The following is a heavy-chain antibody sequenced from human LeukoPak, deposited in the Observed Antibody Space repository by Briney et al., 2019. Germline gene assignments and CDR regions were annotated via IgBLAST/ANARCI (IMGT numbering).Heavy chain of an antibody. CDR2: IIPMFGTS. V-gene: IGHV1-69*05. CDR3: ASVTMVVSRSESGAFDI. CDR1: GGTFSSYA. Sequence: SVKVSCKASGGTFSSYAITWVRQAPGQGLEWMGGIIPMFGTSNYAQKLQGRVTITTDESTRTAYMDLSSLRSEDTAVYYCASVTMVVSRSESGAFDIWGQGALVTVSS. J-gene: IGHJ3*02. D-gene: IGHD5/OR15-5a*01.